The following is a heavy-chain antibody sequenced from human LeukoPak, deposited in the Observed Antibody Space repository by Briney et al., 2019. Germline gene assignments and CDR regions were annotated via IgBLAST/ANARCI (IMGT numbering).Heavy chain of an antibody. J-gene: IGHJ6*02. Sequence: ASVKVSCKASGYTFTSYDINWVRQATGQGLEWMGWMNPNSGNTGYAQKFQGRVTMTRNTSISTAYMELSSLRSEDTAVYYCASSNWNDFGYYYYGMDVWGQGTTVTVSS. CDR1: GYTFTSYD. CDR3: ASSNWNDFGYYYYGMDV. CDR2: MNPNSGNT. V-gene: IGHV1-8*01. D-gene: IGHD1-1*01.